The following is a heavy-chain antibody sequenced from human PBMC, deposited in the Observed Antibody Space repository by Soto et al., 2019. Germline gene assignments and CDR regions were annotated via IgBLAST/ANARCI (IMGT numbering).Heavy chain of an antibody. CDR3: ARRPRYCSSTSCYSRFRGMDV. D-gene: IGHD2-2*01. CDR1: GGSFSGYY. J-gene: IGHJ6*02. Sequence: SETLSLTCAVYGGSFSGYYWSWIRQPPGKGLEWIGEINHSGSTNYNPSLKSRVTISVDTSKNQFSLKLSSVTAADTAVYYCARRPRYCSSTSCYSRFRGMDVWGQGTTVTVSS. CDR2: INHSGST. V-gene: IGHV4-34*01.